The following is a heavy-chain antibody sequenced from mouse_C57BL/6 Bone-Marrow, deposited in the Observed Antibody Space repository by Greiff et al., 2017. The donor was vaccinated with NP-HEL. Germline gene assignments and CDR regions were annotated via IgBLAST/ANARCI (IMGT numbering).Heavy chain of an antibody. Sequence: VQLQQSGAELVKPGASVKMSCKASGYTFTTYPIEWVKQNHGKSLEWIGNFHPYNDDTDYNEKFKNKATLTVEKSSSTVYLELSRLTSDDSSVYYCARGGNDWYYFDYWGQGTTLTVSS. D-gene: IGHD2-2*01. CDR3: ARGGNDWYYFDY. J-gene: IGHJ2*01. CDR1: GYTFTTYP. V-gene: IGHV1-47*01. CDR2: FHPYNDDT.